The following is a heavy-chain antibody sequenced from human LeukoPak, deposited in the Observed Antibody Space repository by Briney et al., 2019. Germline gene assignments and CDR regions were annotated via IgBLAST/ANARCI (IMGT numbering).Heavy chain of an antibody. D-gene: IGHD3-3*01. CDR1: GASISGYY. Sequence: PSDTLSLTCTVSGASISGYYWSWVRQPPGKGLEWIGYIYYSGSTKYNPSLKSRVTISLDTAENQFSLKLTSVTAADTAVYYCVVLSGDNWFDPWGQGTLVTVSS. CDR3: VVLSGDNWFDP. J-gene: IGHJ5*02. V-gene: IGHV4-59*07. CDR2: IYYSGST.